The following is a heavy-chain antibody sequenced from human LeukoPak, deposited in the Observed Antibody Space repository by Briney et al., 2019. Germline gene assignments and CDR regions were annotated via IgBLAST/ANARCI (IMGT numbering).Heavy chain of an antibody. CDR1: GGSISNYF. J-gene: IGHJ5*02. CDR2: IYYTGST. V-gene: IGHV4-59*01. D-gene: IGHD4-17*01. CDR3: VRSKSGTYGWFDP. Sequence: PSETLSLTCSVSGGSISNYFWTWIRQPPGKGLEWIGYIYYTGSTNYNPSLKSRVTISVDTAKNQFSLKVSSVTAADTAVYYCVRSKSGTYGWFDPWGQGTLVTVSS.